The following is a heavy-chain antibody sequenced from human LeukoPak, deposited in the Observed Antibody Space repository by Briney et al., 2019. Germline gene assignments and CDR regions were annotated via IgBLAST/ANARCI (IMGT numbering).Heavy chain of an antibody. CDR1: GYTFTGYY. CDR2: INPNSGGT. CDR3: ARSKYGSGSFPY. J-gene: IGHJ4*02. D-gene: IGHD3-10*01. Sequence: ASVKVSCKASGYTFTGYYMHWVRQAPGQGLEWMGWINPNSGGTNYAQKFQGRVTMTRDTSISTAYMELSRLRSDDTAVYYCARSKYGSGSFPYWGQGTLVTVSS. V-gene: IGHV1-2*02.